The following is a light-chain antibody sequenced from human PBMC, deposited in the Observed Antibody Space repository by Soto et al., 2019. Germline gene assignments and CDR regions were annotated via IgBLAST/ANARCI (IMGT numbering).Light chain of an antibody. J-gene: IGKJ3*01. CDR1: QSISSY. V-gene: IGKV1-39*01. Sequence: DIQMTQSPSSLSASVGDRVTITCRASQSISSYLNWYQQKPGKAPKLLIYAASILQSAVPSRFSGRGSGTGFNLTISSLQTEDVGTSYGEPYYSTPPAAFGRVTKVDIE. CDR2: AAS. CDR3: EPYYSTPPAA.